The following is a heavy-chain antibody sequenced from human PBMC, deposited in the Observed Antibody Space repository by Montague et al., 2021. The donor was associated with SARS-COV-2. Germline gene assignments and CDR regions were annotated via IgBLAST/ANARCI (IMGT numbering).Heavy chain of an antibody. V-gene: IGHV4-61*02. CDR2: IYTSGST. CDR1: GGSISSGSYY. J-gene: IGHJ4*02. D-gene: IGHD3-3*01. Sequence: TLSLTCTVSGGSISSGSYYWSWIRQPAGKGLEWIGRIYTSGSTNYNPSLKSRVTISVDTSKNQFSLKLSSVTAADTAVYYCARADFWSGYRYFDYWGQGTLVTVSS. CDR3: ARADFWSGYRYFDY.